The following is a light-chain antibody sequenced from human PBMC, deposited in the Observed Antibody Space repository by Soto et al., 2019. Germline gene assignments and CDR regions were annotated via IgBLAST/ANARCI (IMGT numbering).Light chain of an antibody. V-gene: IGKV3-11*01. CDR1: PSVANF. CDR3: QQRNVWPPVT. Sequence: EIVLIQSPATLSLSPGERATLSCWASPSVANFVAWYQQKPGQAPRLLIYGAFNRATGIPARFSGSGSGTDFTLTISSLEPEDAAVYYCQQRNVWPPVTFGQGTRLEIK. J-gene: IGKJ5*01. CDR2: GAF.